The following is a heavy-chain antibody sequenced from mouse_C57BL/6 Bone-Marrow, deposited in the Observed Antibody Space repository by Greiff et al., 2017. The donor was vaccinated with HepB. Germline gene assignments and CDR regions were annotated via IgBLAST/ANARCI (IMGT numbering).Heavy chain of an antibody. V-gene: IGHV1-69*01. CDR1: GYTFTSYW. CDR2: IDPSDSYT. CDR3: ARSYDRYYYAMDY. Sequence: QVQLKQPGAELVMPGASVKLSCKASGYTFTSYWMHWVKQRPGQGLAWIGEIDPSDSYTNYNQKFKGKSTLTVDKSSSTAYMQLSSLTSEDSAVYYGARSYDRYYYAMDYWGQGTSVTVSS. D-gene: IGHD2-12*01. J-gene: IGHJ4*01.